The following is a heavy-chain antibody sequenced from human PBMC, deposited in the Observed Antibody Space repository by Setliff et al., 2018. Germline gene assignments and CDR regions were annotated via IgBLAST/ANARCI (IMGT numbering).Heavy chain of an antibody. J-gene: IGHJ3*02. D-gene: IGHD2-21*02. CDR1: GFTFSNYW. V-gene: IGHV3-74*01. CDR2: INRDGSNI. Sequence: PGGSLRLSCAASGFTFSNYWMHWVRQAPGKGLVWVSHINRDGSNIRYADSVKGRFTISREIAKNTLYLQINSLRAEDTAVYYCARAFGGNSDAFDIWGQGTMVTVSS. CDR3: ARAFGGNSDAFDI.